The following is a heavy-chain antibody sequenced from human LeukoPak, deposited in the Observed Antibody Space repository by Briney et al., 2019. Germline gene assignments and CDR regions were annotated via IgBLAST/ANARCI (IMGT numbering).Heavy chain of an antibody. CDR1: GFTFSRYW. CDR2: IKPDGSQE. D-gene: IGHD2-21*01. CDR3: VRVGFSDEGFDH. Sequence: GGSLRLSCAGSGFTFSRYWMTWVRQAPGKGLEWMANIKPDGSQENYVDSAKGRFTISRDNAKESLFLQMNGLRDEDTAVYYCVRVGFSDEGFDHWGQGTLVTVSS. V-gene: IGHV3-7*01. J-gene: IGHJ4*02.